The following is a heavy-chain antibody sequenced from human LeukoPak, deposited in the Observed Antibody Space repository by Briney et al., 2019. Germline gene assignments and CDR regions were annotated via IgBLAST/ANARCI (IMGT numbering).Heavy chain of an antibody. CDR3: ARGSFSSRTTWTWFDP. V-gene: IGHV4-59*01. CDR1: GGSISPYY. Sequence: SETLSLTCTVSGGSISPYYWTWIRQPPGKGLEWIGYIYYNGNTNYNPSLKSRITISVDTSKNQFSLRLKSMTAADRGMYYCARGSFSSRTTWTWFDPWGQGTLVTVSS. CDR2: IYYNGNT. J-gene: IGHJ5*02. D-gene: IGHD6-13*01.